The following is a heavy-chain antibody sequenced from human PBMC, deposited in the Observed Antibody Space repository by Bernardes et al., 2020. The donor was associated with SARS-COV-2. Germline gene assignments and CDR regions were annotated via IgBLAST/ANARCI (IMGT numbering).Heavy chain of an antibody. D-gene: IGHD1-1*01. J-gene: IGHJ6*02. Sequence: GGSLRLSCAASGFTFSSYGMHWVRQAPGKGLEWVAVIWYDGSNKYYADSVKGRFTISRDNSKNTLYLQMNSLRAEDTAVYYCARNMNSIWKRGAYYGMDVWGQGTTVTVSS. CDR2: IWYDGSNK. CDR3: ARNMNSIWKRGAYYGMDV. V-gene: IGHV3-33*01. CDR1: GFTFSSYG.